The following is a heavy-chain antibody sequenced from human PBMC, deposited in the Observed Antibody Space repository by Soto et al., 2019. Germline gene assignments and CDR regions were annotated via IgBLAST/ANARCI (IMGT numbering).Heavy chain of an antibody. Sequence: GGSLRLSCAASGFTFSSYGMHWVRQAPGKGLEWVAVISYDGSNKYYADSVKGRFTISRDNSKNTLYLQMNSLRAEDTAVYYCAKDGGIGRYCTNGVCYYFDYWGQGTLVTVSS. V-gene: IGHV3-30*18. CDR2: ISYDGSNK. CDR1: GFTFSSYG. CDR3: AKDGGIGRYCTNGVCYYFDY. D-gene: IGHD2-8*01. J-gene: IGHJ4*02.